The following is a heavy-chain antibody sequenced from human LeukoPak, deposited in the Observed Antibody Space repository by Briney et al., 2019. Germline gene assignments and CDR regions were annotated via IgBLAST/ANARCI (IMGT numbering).Heavy chain of an antibody. V-gene: IGHV3-23*01. D-gene: IGHD3-22*01. CDR2: ITSTGENT. CDR3: ARDRPNYYGSNGHYYRRDGDY. J-gene: IGHJ4*02. CDR1: GFTFSIYA. Sequence: PGGSLRLSCAASGFTFSIYAMSWVRQAPGKGLQWVLSITSTGENTWYAGSVKGQFTISRDNSKNMVFLQMNRLRAEDTAVYYCARDRPNYYGSNGHYYRRDGDYWGLGTLVTVSS.